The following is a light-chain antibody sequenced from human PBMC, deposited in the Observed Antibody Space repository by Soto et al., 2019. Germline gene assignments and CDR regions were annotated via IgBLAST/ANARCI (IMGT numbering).Light chain of an antibody. Sequence: SYELTQPPAVSVSPGQTASITCSGDKLGDKYACWYQQKPGQSPVPDIYEDSNRPSGIPGRFSGTNSGNTATLTIGGTQAVDEADYYCQPWDSSTEVFGGGTKLTVL. V-gene: IGLV3-1*01. J-gene: IGLJ2*01. CDR3: QPWDSSTEV. CDR1: KLGDKY. CDR2: EDS.